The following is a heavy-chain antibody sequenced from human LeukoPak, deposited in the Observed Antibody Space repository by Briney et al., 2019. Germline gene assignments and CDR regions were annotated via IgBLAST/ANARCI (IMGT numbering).Heavy chain of an antibody. CDR2: ISGSGGST. CDR1: GFTFSSYA. J-gene: IGHJ4*02. D-gene: IGHD3-22*01. Sequence: GGSLRLSCAASGFTFSSYAMSWVRQAPGKGLEWVSAISGSGGSTYYADSVKGRFTISRDNSKNTLYLQMNSLRAEDTAVYYCATLRPFYDSGGYYHNWGQGTLVTVST. V-gene: IGHV3-23*01. CDR3: ATLRPFYDSGGYYHN.